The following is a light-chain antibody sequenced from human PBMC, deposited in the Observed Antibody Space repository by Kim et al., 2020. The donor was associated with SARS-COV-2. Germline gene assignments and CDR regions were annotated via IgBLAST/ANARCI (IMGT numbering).Light chain of an antibody. V-gene: IGLV3-19*01. CDR2: DRN. CDR3: CSRGSSDNNLV. Sequence: AVVQTSRITCQEDNLRSYYARTYHQKTGQAPVIVIYDRNNRPSAIPHRCSAASTGDTASFTTTAAQAEDEADYYCCSRGSSDNNLVFGGGTQLTVL. J-gene: IGLJ2*01. CDR1: NLRSYY.